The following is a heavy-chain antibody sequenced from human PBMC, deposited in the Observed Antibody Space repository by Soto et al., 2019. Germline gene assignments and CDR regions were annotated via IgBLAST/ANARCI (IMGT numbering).Heavy chain of an antibody. D-gene: IGHD3-10*01. J-gene: IGHJ6*02. CDR2: LDGAGGST. CDR1: GFTFSDFA. Sequence: PGGSLTLSCLASGFTFSDFAMTCVRHVPGRGLEWVASLDGAGGSTYYAESVRGRFSISRDNSQNTLFLQMKRLTVDDTAIYYCAAPRDQYGSGVSWFTYGMDICGQGTTVTVSS. CDR3: AAPRDQYGSGVSWFTYGMDI. V-gene: IGHV3-23*01.